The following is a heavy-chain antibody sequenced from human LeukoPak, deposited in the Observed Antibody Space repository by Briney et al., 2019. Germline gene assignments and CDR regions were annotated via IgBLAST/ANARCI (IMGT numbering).Heavy chain of an antibody. CDR3: ARGPDDYDFWSGPLYYYYMDV. CDR2: IYYSGST. CDR1: GGSISSYY. J-gene: IGHJ6*03. Sequence: SETLSLTCTVSGGSISSYYWSWIRQPPGKGLEWIGYIYYSGSTNYNPSLKSRVTISVDTSKNQFSLKLSSVAAADTAVYYCARGPDDYDFWSGPLYYYYMDVWGKGTTVTVSS. D-gene: IGHD3-3*01. V-gene: IGHV4-59*01.